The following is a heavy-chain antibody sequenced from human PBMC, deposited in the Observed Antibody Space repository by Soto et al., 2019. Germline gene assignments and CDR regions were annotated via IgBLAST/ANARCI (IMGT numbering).Heavy chain of an antibody. J-gene: IGHJ6*03. Sequence: ASVKVSCKASGYTFTRYGISWVRQAPGQGLEWMGWISAYSGNTGYAQKFQGRVTMTRNTSISTAYMELSSLRSEDTAVYYCARGQSHYYYYYYMDVWGKGTTVTVSS. CDR2: ISAYSGNT. CDR3: ARGQSHYYYYYYMDV. V-gene: IGHV1-8*01. CDR1: GYTFTRYG.